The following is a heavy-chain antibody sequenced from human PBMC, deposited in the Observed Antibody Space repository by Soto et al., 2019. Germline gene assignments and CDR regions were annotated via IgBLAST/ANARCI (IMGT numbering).Heavy chain of an antibody. CDR3: TRWNGYADY. CDR2: VSGGSGTT. D-gene: IGHD1-1*01. J-gene: IGHJ4*02. CDR1: GFRYSTYG. V-gene: IGHV3-23*01. Sequence: EVQLLESGGGLVQPGGSLRLSCAVSGFRYSTYGVTWVRQAPGKGLEWVSGVSGGSGTTHYKDSVRGRFTVTGDNSKNTVYLDMNSLRLEDTAVYYCTRWNGYADYWGQGTLVTVSS.